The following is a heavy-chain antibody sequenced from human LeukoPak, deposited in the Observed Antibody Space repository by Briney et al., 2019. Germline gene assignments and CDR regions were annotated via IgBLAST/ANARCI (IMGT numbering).Heavy chain of an antibody. V-gene: IGHV3-11*01. D-gene: IGHD2-15*01. Sequence: GGSLRLSCVVSGFTFSKYWMSWVRQAPGKGLEWVSYISSSGSTIYYADSAKGRFTISRDNAKNSLYLQMNSLRAEDTAVYYCARGRRENIVVVVAAKTGGEDYWGQGTLVTVSS. CDR2: ISSSGSTI. CDR3: ARGRRENIVVVVAAKTGGEDY. CDR1: GFTFSKYW. J-gene: IGHJ4*02.